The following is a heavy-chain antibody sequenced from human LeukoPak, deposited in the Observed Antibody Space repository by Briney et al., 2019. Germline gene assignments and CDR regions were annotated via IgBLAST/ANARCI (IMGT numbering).Heavy chain of an antibody. Sequence: GGSLRLSCTASGFTFSSYGFHWVRQAPGKGLEWVAVISYDGSNKYYADSVKGRFTISRDNSNNTLFLHLNSLRGEDTAVYYCTRNSGWYGLSWGQGTLVTVSS. CDR2: ISYDGSNK. CDR3: TRNSGWYGLS. J-gene: IGHJ1*01. D-gene: IGHD6-19*01. CDR1: GFTFSSYG. V-gene: IGHV3-30*03.